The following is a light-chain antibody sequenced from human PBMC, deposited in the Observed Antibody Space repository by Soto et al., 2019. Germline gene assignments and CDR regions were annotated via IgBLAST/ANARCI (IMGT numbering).Light chain of an antibody. CDR1: QSVSRNY. CDR2: GAS. J-gene: IGKJ3*01. Sequence: EIVLTQSPGTLSLSPGATATLSCRASQSVSRNYLAWFQQKPGQAPRLLIHGASSRAAGPPDRFSGSGSGTDFTLTISRLEPEDVAVYYCNHSGDSPIYTFGPGTKVDFK. V-gene: IGKV3-20*01. CDR3: NHSGDSPIYT.